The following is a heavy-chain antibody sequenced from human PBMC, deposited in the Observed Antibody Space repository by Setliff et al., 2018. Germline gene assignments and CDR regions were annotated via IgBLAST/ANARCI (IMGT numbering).Heavy chain of an antibody. CDR1: GYTFTSYD. J-gene: IGHJ6*02. Sequence: ASVKVSCKASGYTFTSYDINWVRQATGQGLEWMGWMNPNSGNTGYAQKFQGRVTMTRNTSISTAYMELSSLRSEDTAVYYCAGLYYDYVWGSYRLYYYYGMDVWGQGTTVTVSS. V-gene: IGHV1-8*02. D-gene: IGHD3-16*02. CDR3: AGLYYDYVWGSYRLYYYYGMDV. CDR2: MNPNSGNT.